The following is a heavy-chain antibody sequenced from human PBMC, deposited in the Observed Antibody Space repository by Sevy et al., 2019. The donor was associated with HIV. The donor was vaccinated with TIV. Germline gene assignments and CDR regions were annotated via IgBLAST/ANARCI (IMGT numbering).Heavy chain of an antibody. J-gene: IGHJ4*02. V-gene: IGHV1-24*01. D-gene: IGHD1-20*01. CDR2: FDPEDRET. CDR3: ATASLANWNPRFDDY. CDR1: GYTLTELS. Sequence: ASVKVSCKVSGYTLTELSMHWVRQAPGKGLEWMVGFDPEDRETIYAQKFQGRVTMTEDTSTVTAYMELSSLRSEDTAVYYCATASLANWNPRFDDYWGQGTLVTVSS.